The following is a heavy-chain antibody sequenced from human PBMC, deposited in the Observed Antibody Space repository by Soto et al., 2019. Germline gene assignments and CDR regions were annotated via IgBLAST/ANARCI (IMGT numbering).Heavy chain of an antibody. V-gene: IGHV3-48*02. CDR3: ARDRDAYCSKGICSGPYFDY. D-gene: IGHD2-8*01. CDR1: GFTFSTYS. Sequence: GGSLRLSCAASGFTFSTYSINWVRQAPGKGLEWISYISDNSSVIYYADAVKGRFTISRDNAKNSLYLQMNSLRDEDTAVYYCARDRDAYCSKGICSGPYFDYWGQGTLVSVSS. J-gene: IGHJ4*02. CDR2: ISDNSSVI.